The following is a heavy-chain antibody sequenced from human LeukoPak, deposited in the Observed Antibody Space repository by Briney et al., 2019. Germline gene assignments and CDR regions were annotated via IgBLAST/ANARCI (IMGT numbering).Heavy chain of an antibody. J-gene: IGHJ4*02. CDR3: AGRDVYNSAF. CDR1: GFTFSGYY. Sequence: KAAGSLRLSCAASGFTFSGYYMSWVRQAPGKGLEWVSYITPSGSTIYYADSVKGRFTISRDNAKNSLYLQMNSLRAEDTAVYFCAGRDVYNSAFWGQGTLVTVSS. D-gene: IGHD5-24*01. V-gene: IGHV3-11*01. CDR2: ITPSGSTI.